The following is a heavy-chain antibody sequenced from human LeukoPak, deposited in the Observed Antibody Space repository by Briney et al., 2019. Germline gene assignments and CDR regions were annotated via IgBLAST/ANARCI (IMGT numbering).Heavy chain of an antibody. CDR3: ARAGRWLQAYYGMDV. J-gene: IGHJ6*02. V-gene: IGHV1-18*01. D-gene: IGHD5-24*01. Sequence: VASVKVSCKASGYTFTSYGISWVRQAPGQGLEWMGWISAYNGNTNYAQKFQGRVTITRDTSASTAYMELSSLRSEDTAVYYCARAGRWLQAYYGMDVWGQGTTVTVSS. CDR1: GYTFTSYG. CDR2: ISAYNGNT.